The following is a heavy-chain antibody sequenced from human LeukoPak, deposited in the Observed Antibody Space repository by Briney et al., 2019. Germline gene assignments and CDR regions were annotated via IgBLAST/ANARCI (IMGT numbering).Heavy chain of an antibody. CDR1: GFTFSSYS. CDR2: ISSSSCYI. Sequence: PGGSLRLSCAPSGFTFSSYSVNWVRQAPGRGLKWVSSISSSSCYIYYADSVKRRFTKSRDNAKNSLYLEMNSLRAEDTAVYYCARGAYCGGDCHFFDYWGEGTLVSVSS. J-gene: IGHJ4*02. CDR3: ARGAYCGGDCHFFDY. D-gene: IGHD2-21*02. V-gene: IGHV3-21*01.